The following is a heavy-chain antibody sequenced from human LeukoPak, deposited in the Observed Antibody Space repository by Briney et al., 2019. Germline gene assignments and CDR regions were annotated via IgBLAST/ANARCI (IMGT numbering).Heavy chain of an antibody. CDR1: GGSFSGYY. J-gene: IGHJ4*02. V-gene: IGHV4-34*01. D-gene: IGHD2-2*01. Sequence: PSETLSLTCAVYGGSFSGYYWSWIRQPPGKGLEWIGEINHSGSTNYNPSLKSRVTISVDTSKNQFSLKLSSVTAADTAVYYCARAVPAAMALDYWGQGTLVTVSS. CDR2: INHSGST. CDR3: ARAVPAAMALDY.